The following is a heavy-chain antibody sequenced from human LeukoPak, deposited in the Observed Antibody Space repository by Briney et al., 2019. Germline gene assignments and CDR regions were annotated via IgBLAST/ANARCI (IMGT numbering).Heavy chain of an antibody. V-gene: IGHV3-30*02. CDR1: GFTFSSYG. J-gene: IGHJ5*02. CDR3: AKDTGYSSANNWFDX. Sequence: PGGSLRLSCAASGFTFSSYGMHWVRQAPGKGLEWVAFIRYDGSNKYYADSVKGRFTISRDNSKNTLYLQMNSLRAEDTAVYYCAKDTGYSSANNWFDXXXQGTLVTVSS. D-gene: IGHD6-19*01. CDR2: IRYDGSNK.